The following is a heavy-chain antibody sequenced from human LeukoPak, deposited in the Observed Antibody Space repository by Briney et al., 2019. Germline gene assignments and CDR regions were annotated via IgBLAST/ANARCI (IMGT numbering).Heavy chain of an antibody. V-gene: IGHV4-59*01. J-gene: IGHJ5*02. Sequence: SETLSLTCTVSGGSMSGYYWTWIRQPPGKGLEWIGCIFSSASTSYKPSLKSRITISLDTSKNQFSLNLSSVTAADTAVYYCVRGKAAAGAIWFDPWGQGTLVTVFS. CDR1: GGSMSGYY. CDR3: VRGKAAAGAIWFDP. D-gene: IGHD6-13*01. CDR2: IFSSAST.